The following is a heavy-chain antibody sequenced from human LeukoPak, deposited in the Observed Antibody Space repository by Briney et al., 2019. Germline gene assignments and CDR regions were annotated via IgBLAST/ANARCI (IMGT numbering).Heavy chain of an antibody. D-gene: IGHD5-18*01. CDR3: AKDGIVDTAMVNWFDP. CDR1: GFTFSSYA. V-gene: IGHV3-23*01. Sequence: PGGSLRLSCAASGFTFSSYAMSWVRQAPGKGLEWVSAISGSGGSTYYADSVKGRFTISRDNSKSTLYLQMNSLRAEDTAVYYCAKDGIVDTAMVNWFDPWGQGTLVTVSS. J-gene: IGHJ5*02. CDR2: ISGSGGST.